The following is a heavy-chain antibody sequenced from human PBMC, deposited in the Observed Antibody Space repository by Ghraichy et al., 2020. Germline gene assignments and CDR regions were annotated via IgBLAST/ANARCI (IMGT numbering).Heavy chain of an antibody. CDR2: ISPYNDNT. CDR3: ARDFLYGSGSFNWLDP. J-gene: IGHJ5*02. Sequence: ASVKVSCKASGYTFTNYGISWVRQAPGQGLEWMGWISPYNDNTNYAQKLQGRVTMTTDTSTSTAYMELKSLRSDDTAVYYCARDFLYGSGSFNWLDPWGQGTLVTVSS. CDR1: GYTFTNYG. V-gene: IGHV1-18*04. D-gene: IGHD3-10*01.